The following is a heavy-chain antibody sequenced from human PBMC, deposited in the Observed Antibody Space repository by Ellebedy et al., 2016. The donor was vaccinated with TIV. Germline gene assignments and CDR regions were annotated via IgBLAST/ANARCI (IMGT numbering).Heavy chain of an antibody. D-gene: IGHD3-22*01. J-gene: IGHJ4*02. CDR1: GGSIATYY. Sequence: MPSETLSLTCTVSGGSIATYYWSRLRQPPGKRLEWIGYLFYSGSTNYNPSLQRRVTISADTSQNQFSLKLTSVTAADTAIYYCAHSPRRQWFPFDSWGQGLLVTVSS. CDR3: AHSPRRQWFPFDS. V-gene: IGHV4-59*08. CDR2: LFYSGST.